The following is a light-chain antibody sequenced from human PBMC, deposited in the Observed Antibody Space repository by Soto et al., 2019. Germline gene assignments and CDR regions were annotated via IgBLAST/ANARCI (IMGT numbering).Light chain of an antibody. J-gene: IGLJ1*01. CDR1: SSDVGSYEY. Sequence: QSALTQPASVSGSPGQSITISCTGTSSDVGSYEYVSWYQQHPGKAPKLMIFEVSDRPSGVSNRFSGSKSGNTASLTISGLQAEDEADYYCSSYTSTSSNYVFGTGTKVTVL. CDR2: EVS. V-gene: IGLV2-14*01. CDR3: SSYTSTSSNYV.